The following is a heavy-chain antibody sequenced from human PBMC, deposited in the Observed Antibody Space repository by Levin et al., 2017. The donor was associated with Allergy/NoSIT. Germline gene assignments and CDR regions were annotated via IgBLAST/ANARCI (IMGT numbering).Heavy chain of an antibody. CDR3: ARERLGAGGVPGAFDV. Sequence: GESLKISCAASGFTVSSNYMSWVRQAPGKGLEWVSVIYSRGDTYYADSVKGRFTISRDNSKNTLFLQMNSLRAEDTAVYHCARERLGAGGVPGAFDVWGQGTVVTVSS. CDR1: GFTVSSNY. J-gene: IGHJ3*01. V-gene: IGHV3-66*01. D-gene: IGHD1-26*01. CDR2: IYSRGDT.